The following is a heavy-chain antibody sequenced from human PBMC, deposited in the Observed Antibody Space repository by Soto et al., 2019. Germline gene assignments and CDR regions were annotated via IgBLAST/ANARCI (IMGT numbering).Heavy chain of an antibody. Sequence: SETLSLTCAVYGGSFSGYYWSWIRQPPGKGLEWIGEINHSGSTNYNPSLKSRVTISVDTSKNQFSLKLSSVTAADTAVYYCARGSIAARPSYYYYSMDVWGQGTTVTVSS. CDR3: ARGSIAARPSYYYYSMDV. D-gene: IGHD6-6*01. CDR1: GGSFSGYY. J-gene: IGHJ6*02. V-gene: IGHV4-34*01. CDR2: INHSGST.